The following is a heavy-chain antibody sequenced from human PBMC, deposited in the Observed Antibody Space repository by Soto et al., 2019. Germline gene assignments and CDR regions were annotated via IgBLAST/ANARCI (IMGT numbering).Heavy chain of an antibody. D-gene: IGHD3-10*01. CDR2: IYWDDDK. CDR3: VRHSMVRGKFDY. J-gene: IGHJ4*02. Sequence: QITLKESGPTLVKPTQTLTLTCTFSGFSLSTSGVGMGWIRQPPGKALEWLGIIYWDDDKRYSPSLKSRLTITKDTSKNQVVLIMTNMDPVDTATYYCVRHSMVRGKFDYWGQGTLVTVSS. V-gene: IGHV2-5*02. CDR1: GFSLSTSGVG.